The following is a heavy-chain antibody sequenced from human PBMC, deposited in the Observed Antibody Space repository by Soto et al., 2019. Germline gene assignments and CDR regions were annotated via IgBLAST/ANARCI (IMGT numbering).Heavy chain of an antibody. V-gene: IGHV4-59*01. CDR3: TSELYIGHRGSGQSHV. D-gene: IGHD1-1*01. CDR1: VGSISSYY. CDR2: VYFSGST. Sequence: SETLSLTCTISVGSISSYYWSWIRQTPGKGLEWIGYVYFSGSTNYNPSLKSRVLISIDTSRNQFSLKLNSVTAADTAVYYCTSELYIGHRGSGQSHVWG. J-gene: IGHJ6*02.